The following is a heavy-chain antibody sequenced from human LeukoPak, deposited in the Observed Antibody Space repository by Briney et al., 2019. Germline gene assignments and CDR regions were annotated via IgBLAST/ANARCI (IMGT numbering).Heavy chain of an antibody. CDR1: GFTFSSYE. CDR2: ISSSGSTI. J-gene: IGHJ4*02. D-gene: IGHD3-22*01. V-gene: IGHV3-48*03. CDR3: ARDLYYDSSGYGDY. Sequence: GGSLRLSCAASGFTFSSYEMNWVRQAPGKGLEWVSYISSSGSTIYYADSVKGQFTISRDNAKNSLYLQMNSLRAEDTAVYYCARDLYYDSSGYGDYWGQGTLVTVSS.